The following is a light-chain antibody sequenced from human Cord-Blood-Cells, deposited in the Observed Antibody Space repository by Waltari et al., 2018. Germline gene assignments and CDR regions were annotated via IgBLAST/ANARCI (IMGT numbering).Light chain of an antibody. Sequence: QSALTQPPSASGSPGQSVTISCTGTRSDVGGYTHVSWYQQHPGKAPKLMIYEVSKRPSGVPDRFSGSNSGNSASLTVSGLQAEDEADYYCSSYAGSNNWVFGGGTKLTVL. CDR2: EVS. CDR1: RSDVGGYTH. V-gene: IGLV2-8*01. J-gene: IGLJ3*02. CDR3: SSYAGSNNWV.